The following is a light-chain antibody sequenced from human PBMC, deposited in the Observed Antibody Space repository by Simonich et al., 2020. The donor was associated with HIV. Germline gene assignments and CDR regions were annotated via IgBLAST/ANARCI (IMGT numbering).Light chain of an antibody. CDR2: AAS. CDR1: QGISNY. CDR3: LQHNSYPLT. V-gene: IGKV1-17*03. Sequence: DIQMTQSPSAMSSSVGDRVTITCRGSQGISNYLAWFQQKLGKVPKRLIYAASSLQSGVPSRFSGSGSGTEFTLTISSLQPEDFATYYCLQHNSYPLTFGPGTKVDIK. J-gene: IGKJ3*01.